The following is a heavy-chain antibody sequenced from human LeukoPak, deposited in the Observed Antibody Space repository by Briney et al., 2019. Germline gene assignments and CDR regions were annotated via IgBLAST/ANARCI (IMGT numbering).Heavy chain of an antibody. Sequence: SETLSLTCTVSGGSISSYYWSWIRQPPGKGLEWIGYVFYSGGTLYNPSLNSRVTISVDTSKTQFSLKLTSVTAADTAVYYCARHYYDSSGTLNYFDYWGQGTLVTVSS. V-gene: IGHV4-59*08. D-gene: IGHD3-22*01. CDR2: VFYSGGT. CDR3: ARHYYDSSGTLNYFDY. J-gene: IGHJ4*02. CDR1: GGSISSYY.